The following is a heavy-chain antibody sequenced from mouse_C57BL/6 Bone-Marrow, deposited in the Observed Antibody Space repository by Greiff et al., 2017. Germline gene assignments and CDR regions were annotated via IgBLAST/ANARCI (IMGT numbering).Heavy chain of an antibody. CDR2: IDPSDSYT. Sequence: QVQLQQSGAELVMPGASVKLSCKASGYTFTSYWMHWVKQRPGQGLEWIGEIDPSDSYTNYNQKFKGKSTLTVDKSSSTAYMQLSSLTSEDSAVYYCARESRQLRPYYFDYWGQGTTLTVSS. CDR3: ARESRQLRPYYFDY. J-gene: IGHJ2*01. CDR1: GYTFTSYW. V-gene: IGHV1-69*01. D-gene: IGHD3-2*02.